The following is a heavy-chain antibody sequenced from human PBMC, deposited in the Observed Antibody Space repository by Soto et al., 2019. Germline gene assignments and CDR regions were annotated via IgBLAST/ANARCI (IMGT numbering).Heavy chain of an antibody. V-gene: IGHV4-34*01. CDR3: EPAHSGSSFEY. D-gene: IGHD1-26*01. Sequence: PSETLSLTCAVYNGSFSGYYWNWIRQPPGKGLEWIGEISQSGSTDYNVSLKSRVTISVDRSKNQSSLKLRSVTAEDTAVYYCEPAHSGSSFEYWGQGNLGTVSS. CDR1: NGSFSGYY. J-gene: IGHJ4*02. CDR2: ISQSGST.